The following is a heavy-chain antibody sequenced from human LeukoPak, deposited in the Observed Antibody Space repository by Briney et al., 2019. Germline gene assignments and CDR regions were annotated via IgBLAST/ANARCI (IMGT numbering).Heavy chain of an antibody. CDR1: GGTFSSYA. J-gene: IGHJ4*02. Sequence: SVKVSCKASGGTFSSYAISWVRQAPGQGLEWMGGIIPIFGTANYAQKFQGRVTMTADTSTSTAYMEMRSLRSDDTAVYYCARLPHPLGGTAGDYWGQGTLVTVSS. D-gene: IGHD1-26*01. CDR2: IIPIFGTA. CDR3: ARLPHPLGGTAGDY. V-gene: IGHV1-69*06.